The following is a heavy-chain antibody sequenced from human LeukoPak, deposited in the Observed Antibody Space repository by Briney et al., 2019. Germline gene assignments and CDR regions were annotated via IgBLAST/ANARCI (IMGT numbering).Heavy chain of an antibody. J-gene: IGHJ4*02. CDR3: ARRQRGYSYGTRIDY. Sequence: PSETLSLTCAVYGGSFSGYYWSWTREPPGKGLEWLGEMNHSGSTNYNPSLKSRVTISVDTSKNQFSLKLSSVTAADTAVYYCARRQRGYSYGTRIDYWGQGTLVTVSS. CDR1: GGSFSGYY. D-gene: IGHD5-18*01. V-gene: IGHV4-34*01. CDR2: MNHSGST.